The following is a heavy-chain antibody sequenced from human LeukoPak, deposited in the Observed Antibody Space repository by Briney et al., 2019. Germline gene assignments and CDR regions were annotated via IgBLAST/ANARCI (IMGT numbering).Heavy chain of an antibody. CDR1: GFTFSHYG. Sequence: GGSLRLSCAASGFTFSHYGMSWVRQAPGKGLEWVAGFSGKGDTTYYAESVRGRFTISRDTSKNTLYLQMNSLGADDTAVYYCGRDPYYYDSSAYYPFDYWGQGTLVTVSS. D-gene: IGHD3-22*01. CDR3: GRDPYYYDSSAYYPFDY. J-gene: IGHJ4*02. CDR2: FSGKGDTT. V-gene: IGHV3-23*01.